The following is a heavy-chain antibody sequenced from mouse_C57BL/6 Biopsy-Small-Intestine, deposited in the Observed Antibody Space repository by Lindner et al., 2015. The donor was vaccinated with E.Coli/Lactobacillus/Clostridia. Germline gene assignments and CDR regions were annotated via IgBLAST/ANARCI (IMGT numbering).Heavy chain of an antibody. D-gene: IGHD2-14*01. J-gene: IGHJ4*01. Sequence: VQLQESGGGLVKPGGSRKLSCAASGFTFSDYGMYWVRQAPEKGLEWIAYISSGSVTIYYTDTVKGRFTTSRDNAKNTLFLQMTSLRSEDTAMYYCARRYRYYALDYWGQGTSVTVSS. CDR3: ARRYRYYALDY. V-gene: IGHV5-17*01. CDR1: GFTFSDYG. CDR2: ISSGSVTI.